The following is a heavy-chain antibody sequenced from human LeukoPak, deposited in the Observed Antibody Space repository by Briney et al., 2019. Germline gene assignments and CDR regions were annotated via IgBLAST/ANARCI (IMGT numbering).Heavy chain of an antibody. J-gene: IGHJ4*02. CDR1: GFTVSSNY. V-gene: IGHV3-53*01. CDR2: IYSGGST. CDR3: ARGTREHGLDY. Sequence: GGSLRLSCAASGFTVSSNYMNWVRQAPGKGLEWVSVIYSGGSTYYADSVKGRFTISRDNSKNTLFLQMNSLRAEDTAVYYCARGTREHGLDYWGQGTLVTVSS. D-gene: IGHD1-26*01.